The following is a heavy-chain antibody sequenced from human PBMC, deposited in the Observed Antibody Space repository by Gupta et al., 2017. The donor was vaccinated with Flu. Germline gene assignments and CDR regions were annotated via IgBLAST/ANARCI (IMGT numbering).Heavy chain of an antibody. V-gene: IGHV3-21*01. J-gene: IGHJ5*02. CDR3: VRDVGVGDTSDSFRWFDL. CDR2: ISSRSFYI. Sequence: MNWVRKAPGKGLEWVSSISSRSFYIYFADSVKGRFTISRDNAKNALYLQMNSLRDEDTAVYYCVRDVGVGDTSDSFRWFDLWGQGTLVTVSS. D-gene: IGHD3-3*01.